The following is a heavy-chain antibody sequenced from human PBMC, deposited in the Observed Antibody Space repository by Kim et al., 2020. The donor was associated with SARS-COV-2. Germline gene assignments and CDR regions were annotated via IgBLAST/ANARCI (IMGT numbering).Heavy chain of an antibody. D-gene: IGHD6-13*01. J-gene: IGHJ4*02. V-gene: IGHV4-34*01. CDR2: IHHSGST. CDR1: GGSFSGYY. CDR3: ARGRWYSSSRYFDY. Sequence: SETLSLTCAVYGGSFSGYYWSWIRQPPRKGLEWIGEIHHSGSTNYNPSLKSRVTISVDTSKNQFSLKLSSVTAADTAVYYCARGRWYSSSRYFDYWRQGT.